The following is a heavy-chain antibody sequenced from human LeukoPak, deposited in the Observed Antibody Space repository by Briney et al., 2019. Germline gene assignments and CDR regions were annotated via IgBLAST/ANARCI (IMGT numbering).Heavy chain of an antibody. V-gene: IGHV3-9*01. CDR1: GFTFDDYA. Sequence: PGRSLRLSCAASGFTFDDYAMHWVRQAPGKGLEWVSGISWNSGSIGYADSVKGRFTISRDNAKNSLYLQMNSLRADDTAVYYCARESRLAAAAPDYWGQGTLVTVSS. D-gene: IGHD6-13*01. CDR3: ARESRLAAAAPDY. J-gene: IGHJ4*02. CDR2: ISWNSGSI.